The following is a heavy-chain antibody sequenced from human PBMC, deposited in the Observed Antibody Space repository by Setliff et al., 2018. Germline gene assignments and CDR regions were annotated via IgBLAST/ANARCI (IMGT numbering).Heavy chain of an antibody. D-gene: IGHD3-3*01. CDR1: GGTFSSFD. Sequence: GASVKVSCKASGGTFSSFDISWVRQAPGQGLEWMGGIMPTFGTTNYAQKFQGRVTITTDESTSTAYMELSSLTSEDTAVYYCARERGVVVSSVEYYYYMDVWGKGTTVTVS. CDR2: IMPTFGTT. CDR3: ARERGVVVSSVEYYYYMDV. J-gene: IGHJ6*03. V-gene: IGHV1-69*05.